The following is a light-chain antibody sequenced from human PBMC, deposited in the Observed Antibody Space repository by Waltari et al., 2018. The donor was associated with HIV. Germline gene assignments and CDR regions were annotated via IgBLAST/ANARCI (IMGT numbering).Light chain of an antibody. CDR2: EVS. Sequence: QSALTQPASVSGSPGQSLTISCTGRSSHVGSYSYVSWYQQHPGKAPRLMIYEVSNRPAGVSHRFSGSKSGNTASLTISGLQPEDEADYYCNSYTSISTWVFGGGTKLTVL. J-gene: IGLJ3*02. CDR1: SSHVGSYSY. CDR3: NSYTSISTWV. V-gene: IGLV2-14*01.